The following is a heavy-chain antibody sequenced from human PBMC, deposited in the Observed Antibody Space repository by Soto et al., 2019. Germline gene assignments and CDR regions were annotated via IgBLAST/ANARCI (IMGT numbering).Heavy chain of an antibody. CDR1: GFTFSSYA. CDR2: ISGSGGST. V-gene: IGHV3-23*01. J-gene: IGHJ4*02. CDR3: AKDHSYDFWSGYYNYFDY. D-gene: IGHD3-3*01. Sequence: PGGSLRLSCAASGFTFSSYAMSWVRQAPGKGLEWVSAISGSGGSTYYADSVKGRFTTSRDNSKNTLYLQMNSLRAEDTAVYYCAKDHSYDFWSGYYNYFDYWGQGTLVTVSS.